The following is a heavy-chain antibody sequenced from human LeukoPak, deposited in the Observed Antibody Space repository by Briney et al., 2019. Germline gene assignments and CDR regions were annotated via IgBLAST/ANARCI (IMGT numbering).Heavy chain of an antibody. CDR1: GFTVSSNY. CDR3: AREISRTGTFDI. J-gene: IGHJ3*02. D-gene: IGHD3-3*02. V-gene: IGHV3-53*05. CDR2: IYSGGST. Sequence: GGSLRLSCAASGFTVSSNYMSWVRQAPGKGLEWVSVIYSGGSTYYADSVKGRFTISRDNSKNTLYLQMNSLRAEDTAVYYCAREISRTGTFDIWGQGTMVTVSS.